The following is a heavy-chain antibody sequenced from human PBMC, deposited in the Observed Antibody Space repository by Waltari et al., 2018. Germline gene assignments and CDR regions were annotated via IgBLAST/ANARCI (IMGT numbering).Heavy chain of an antibody. V-gene: IGHV4-39*07. Sequence: QLQLQESGPGLVKPSETLSLTCTVSGGSISSSSYYWGWIRQPPGKGLAWIGSIYYSGSTYYNPSLKSRVTISVDTSKNQFSLKLSSVTAADTAVYYCARDQTHLWYGSGSYPFWGQGTLVTVSS. D-gene: IGHD3-10*01. J-gene: IGHJ4*02. CDR3: ARDQTHLWYGSGSYPF. CDR2: IYYSGST. CDR1: GGSISSSSYY.